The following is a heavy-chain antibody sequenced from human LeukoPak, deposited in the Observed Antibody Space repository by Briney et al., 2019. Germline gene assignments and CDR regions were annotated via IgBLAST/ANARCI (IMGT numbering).Heavy chain of an antibody. CDR3: ARETGVYFDY. CDR1: GGSISSYY. J-gene: IGHJ4*02. V-gene: IGHV4-59*01. Sequence: PSETLSLTCTVSGGSISSYYWSWLRQPPGKGLEWIGYIYYSGSTNYNPSLKSRVTISVDTSKNQFSLKLSSVTAADTAVYYCARETGVYFDYWGQGTLVTVSS. CDR2: IYYSGST. D-gene: IGHD7-27*01.